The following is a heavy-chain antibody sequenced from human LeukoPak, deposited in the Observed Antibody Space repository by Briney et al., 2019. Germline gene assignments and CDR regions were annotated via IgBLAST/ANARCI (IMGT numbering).Heavy chain of an antibody. D-gene: IGHD2-2*01. CDR1: GGSISSHY. Sequence: SDTLSLTCTVSGGSISSHYWSWLRQAPGKPLEWTGDIYYSRSSNYNPSLKSRVTISVATSKNQFSLKLSSVTAADTAVYYCARVRTYCSSTSCAPSFDYWGQGTLVTVSS. CDR2: IYYSRSS. J-gene: IGHJ4*02. CDR3: ARVRTYCSSTSCAPSFDY. V-gene: IGHV4-59*11.